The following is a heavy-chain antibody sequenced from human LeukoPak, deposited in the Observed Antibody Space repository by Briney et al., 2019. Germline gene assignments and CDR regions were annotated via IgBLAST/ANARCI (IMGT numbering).Heavy chain of an antibody. V-gene: IGHV4-34*01. CDR3: ARGRDDIDNWFDP. CDR2: INHSGST. Sequence: SETLSLTCAVYGGSFSGYYWSWIRQPPGKGLEWIGEINHSGSTNYNPSLKIRVTISVDTSKNQFSLKLSSVTAADTAVYYCARGRDDIDNWFDPWGQGTLVTVSS. CDR1: GGSFSGYY. J-gene: IGHJ5*02. D-gene: IGHD5-12*01.